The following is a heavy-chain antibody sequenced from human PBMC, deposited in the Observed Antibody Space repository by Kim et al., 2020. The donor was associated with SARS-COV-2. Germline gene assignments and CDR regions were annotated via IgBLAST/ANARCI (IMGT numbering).Heavy chain of an antibody. CDR1: GFTFSSYA. CDR2: ISYDGSNK. Sequence: GGSLRLSCAASGFTFSSYAMHWVRQAPGKGLEWVAVISYDGSNKYYADSVKGRFTISRDNSKNTLYLQMNSLRAEDTAVYYCARPPPGSYSYFDYWGQGTLVTVSS. CDR3: ARPPPGSYSYFDY. D-gene: IGHD1-26*01. J-gene: IGHJ4*02. V-gene: IGHV3-30*04.